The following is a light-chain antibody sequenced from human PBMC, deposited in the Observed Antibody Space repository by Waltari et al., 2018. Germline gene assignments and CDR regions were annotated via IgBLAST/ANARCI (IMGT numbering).Light chain of an antibody. Sequence: QSVLTQPPSVSEAPRPRVTISCSGSSPNIGNNPVNWYQQPPGKAPNLLIYYNDQLPSGVSDRFYGSKSGTSASLAISGLQSEDEADYYCAAWDDSLNGPVFGGGTKLTVV. CDR2: YND. CDR3: AAWDDSLNGPV. V-gene: IGLV1-36*01. J-gene: IGLJ3*02. CDR1: SPNIGNNP.